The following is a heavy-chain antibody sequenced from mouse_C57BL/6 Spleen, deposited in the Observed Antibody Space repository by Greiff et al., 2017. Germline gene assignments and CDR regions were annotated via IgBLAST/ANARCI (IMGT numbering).Heavy chain of an antibody. Sequence: QVQLQQPGAELVKPGASVKLSCKASGYTFTSYWMHWVKQRPGQGLEWIGMIHPNSGSTNYNEKFKSKATLTVDKSSSTAYMQLSSLTSEDSAVXYCAREAYDYDVLFAYWGQGTLVTVSA. CDR1: GYTFTSYW. V-gene: IGHV1-64*01. J-gene: IGHJ3*01. CDR3: AREAYDYDVLFAY. CDR2: IHPNSGST. D-gene: IGHD2-4*01.